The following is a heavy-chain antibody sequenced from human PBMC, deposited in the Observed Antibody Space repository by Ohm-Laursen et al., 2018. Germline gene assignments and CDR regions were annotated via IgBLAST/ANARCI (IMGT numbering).Heavy chain of an antibody. CDR1: GGTSSTYA. CDR2: IIPILGIA. D-gene: IGHD6-13*01. V-gene: IGHV1-69*04. Sequence: GASVKVSCKASGGTSSTYAISWVRQAPGQGLEWMGRIIPILGIANHAQTFQGRVTITADKSTSTAYMELSSLRSEDTAVYYCARDMWEQQQFDYWGQGTLVTVSS. J-gene: IGHJ4*02. CDR3: ARDMWEQQQFDY.